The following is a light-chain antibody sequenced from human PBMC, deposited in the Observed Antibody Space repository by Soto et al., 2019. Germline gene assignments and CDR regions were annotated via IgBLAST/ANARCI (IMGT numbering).Light chain of an antibody. J-gene: IGKJ2*01. Sequence: DIVMTQSPDSLAVSLGERATINCKSSQSVLFRPNKKNYLAWYQQKPGQPPKMFIYWASTRESGVPDRFSGSGSGTDLPLTISGLQAGDVAVYYCQQYSTPPATFGQGTNLQIK. CDR3: QQYSTPPAT. CDR1: QSVLFRPNKKNY. CDR2: WAS. V-gene: IGKV4-1*01.